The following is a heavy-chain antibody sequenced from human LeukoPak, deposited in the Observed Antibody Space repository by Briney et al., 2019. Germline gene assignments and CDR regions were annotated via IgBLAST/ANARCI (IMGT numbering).Heavy chain of an antibody. D-gene: IGHD3-22*01. CDR3: ARDYYDSSGYYYSI. J-gene: IGHJ4*02. Sequence: PSETLSLTCTVSGGSISSYYWSWIRQPPGKGLGWIGYIYYSGSTNYNPSLKSRVTISVDTSKNQFSLKLSSVTAADTAVYYCARDYYDSSGYYYSIWGQGTLVTVSS. V-gene: IGHV4-59*01. CDR2: IYYSGST. CDR1: GGSISSYY.